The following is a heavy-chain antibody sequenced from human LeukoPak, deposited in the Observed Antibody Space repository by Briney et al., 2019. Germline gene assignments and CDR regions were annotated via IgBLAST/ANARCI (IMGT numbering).Heavy chain of an antibody. D-gene: IGHD3-10*01. CDR2: IQYDGSNR. J-gene: IGHJ4*02. Sequence: QPGGSLRLSCAASGFTLSTYGMHWVRQAPGRGLEWVAFIQYDGSNRYYADSVKGRFTISRDNSKNTVYLQMNSLRTEDTAVYYCARSLTMVRAYDYWGQGTLVTVSS. CDR3: ARSLTMVRAYDY. CDR1: GFTLSTYG. V-gene: IGHV3-30*02.